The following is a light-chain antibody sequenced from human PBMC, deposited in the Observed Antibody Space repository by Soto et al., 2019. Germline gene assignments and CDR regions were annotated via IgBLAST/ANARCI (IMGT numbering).Light chain of an antibody. CDR3: SSYTGSNTPVV. J-gene: IGLJ2*01. CDR1: SSDVGGYNY. CDR2: DVS. Sequence: QSTLTQRACVSGSPGQSVTISCTGTSSDVGGYNYVSWYQQHPGKAPNLIIFDVSNRPSGVSNRFSGSKSGNSASLTISGLQAEDEADYYCSSYTGSNTPVVFGGGTKLTVL. V-gene: IGLV2-14*01.